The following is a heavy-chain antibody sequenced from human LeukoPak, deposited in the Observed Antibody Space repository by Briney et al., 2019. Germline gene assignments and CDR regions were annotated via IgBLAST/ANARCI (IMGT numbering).Heavy chain of an antibody. J-gene: IGHJ6*03. V-gene: IGHV4-39*07. CDR1: GGSISSSSYY. Sequence: SETLSLTCTVSGGSISSSSYYWGWIRQPPGKGLEWIGSIYCSGSTYYNPSLKSRVTISVDTSKNQFSLKLSSVTAADTAVYYCARERYCSSTSCYSSLYYYYYMDVWGKGTTVTISS. CDR2: IYCSGST. D-gene: IGHD2-2*01. CDR3: ARERYCSSTSCYSSLYYYYYMDV.